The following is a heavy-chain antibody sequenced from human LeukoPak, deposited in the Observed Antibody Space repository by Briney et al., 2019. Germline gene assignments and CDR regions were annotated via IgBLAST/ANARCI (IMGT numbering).Heavy chain of an antibody. CDR3: ARDRGDYGDYGVFDY. CDR1: GGSISGYH. D-gene: IGHD4-17*01. J-gene: IGHJ4*02. CDR2: IYYTGST. V-gene: IGHV4-59*12. Sequence: SETLSLTCSVSGGSISGYHWSWIRQPPGKGLEVIGYIYYTGSTHYNPSLKSRVTISLDTSKNQFSLKLNSVTAADTAVYYCARDRGDYGDYGVFDYWGQGTLVTVSS.